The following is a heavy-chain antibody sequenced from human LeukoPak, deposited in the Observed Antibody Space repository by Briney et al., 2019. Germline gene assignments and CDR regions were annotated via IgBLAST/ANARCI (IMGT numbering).Heavy chain of an antibody. J-gene: IGHJ4*02. Sequence: PGGSLRLSCAASGFTFDDYAMHWVRPAPGKGLEWVSGISWNSGSIGYADSVKGRFTISRDNAKNSLYLQMNSLRAEDTALYYCAKGRYYYDSSGYFGGYYFDYWGQGTLVTVSS. CDR1: GFTFDDYA. CDR3: AKGRYYYDSSGYFGGYYFDY. V-gene: IGHV3-9*01. CDR2: ISWNSGSI. D-gene: IGHD3-22*01.